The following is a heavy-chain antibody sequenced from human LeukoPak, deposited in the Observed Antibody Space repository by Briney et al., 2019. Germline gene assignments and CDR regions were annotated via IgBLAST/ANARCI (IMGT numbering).Heavy chain of an antibody. CDR3: ARGVEAAAVDYYYYMDV. D-gene: IGHD6-13*01. Sequence: SETLSLTCTVSGGSISSYYWSWIRQPPGKGLEWIGYIYYSGSTNYNPSLKSRVAISVDTSKNQFSLKLSSVTAADTAVYYCARGVEAAAVDYYYYMDVWGKGTTVTVSS. CDR2: IYYSGST. J-gene: IGHJ6*03. CDR1: GGSISSYY. V-gene: IGHV4-59*12.